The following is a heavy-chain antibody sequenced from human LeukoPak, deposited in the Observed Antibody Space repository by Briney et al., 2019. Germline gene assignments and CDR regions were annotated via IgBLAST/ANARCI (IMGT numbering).Heavy chain of an antibody. J-gene: IGHJ4*02. V-gene: IGHV3-48*02. CDR2: ISSDSSTI. CDR3: AKPGGEYCSSTSCKYYFDY. CDR1: GFTFNSYN. Sequence: GGSLRLSCAASGFTFNSYNMNWVRQAPGKGLEWVSYISSDSSTIFYADSVKGRFTISRDNVKNSLFLQLNSLRDEDTAVYYCAKPGGEYCSSTSCKYYFDYWGQGTLVTASS. D-gene: IGHD2-2*01.